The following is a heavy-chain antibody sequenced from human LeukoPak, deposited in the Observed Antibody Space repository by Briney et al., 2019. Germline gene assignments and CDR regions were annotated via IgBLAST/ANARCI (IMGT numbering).Heavy chain of an antibody. CDR2: INHSGST. CDR3: ARGDSSSSRDY. Sequence: SETLSLTCAVYGGSFSGYYWSWIRQPPGKGLEWIGEINHSGSTNYNPSLKSRVTISVDTSKNQFSLKLSSVTAADTAVYYCARGDSSSSRDYWGQGTLVTVSS. J-gene: IGHJ4*02. V-gene: IGHV4-34*01. CDR1: GGSFSGYY. D-gene: IGHD6-13*01.